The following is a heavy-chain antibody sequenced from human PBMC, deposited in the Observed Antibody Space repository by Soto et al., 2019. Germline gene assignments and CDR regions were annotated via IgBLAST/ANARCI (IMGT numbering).Heavy chain of an antibody. CDR2: IFYSGIT. Sequence: SETLSLTCTVSGDSISCSYYYWGWIRQPPGKGLDLIASIFYSGITYYYPSLKSRVTISVDTSMNQFSLDLTSVTAADMSVYYCERHDETTTPRGCRWFGPGGRGTLVNVSS. D-gene: IGHD2-15*01. J-gene: IGHJ5*02. CDR1: GDSISCSYYY. CDR3: ERHDETTTPRGCRWFGP. V-gene: IGHV4-39*01.